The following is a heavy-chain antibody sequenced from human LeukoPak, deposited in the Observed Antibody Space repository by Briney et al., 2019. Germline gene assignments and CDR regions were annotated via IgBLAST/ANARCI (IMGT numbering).Heavy chain of an antibody. V-gene: IGHV3-23*01. CDR3: AKDSFLGWHYYDSGSYLSGY. D-gene: IGHD3-22*01. J-gene: IGHJ4*02. CDR2: IRRNGDTA. Sequence: GGSLRLSCAASGFTFSRIAMTWVRQAPGKGVEGVSTIRRNGDTAYNEDSVQGRFTISRDNSKNTLYLQLNSLRAEDTAVYYCAKDSFLGWHYYDSGSYLSGYWVQGTLVTVSS. CDR1: GFTFSRIA.